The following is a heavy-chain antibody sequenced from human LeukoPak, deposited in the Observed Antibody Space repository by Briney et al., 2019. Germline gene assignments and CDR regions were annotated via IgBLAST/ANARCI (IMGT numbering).Heavy chain of an antibody. D-gene: IGHD3-9*01. Sequence: PGGSLRLSCAASGFTFRTYAMNCVRQAPGKGLECVSGISGSGDNTNYADSVKGRFTISTDNSKNTLYLQMNSLRAEDWAVYYCAKGDDILTGYLSYFDYWGQGTLVTVSS. V-gene: IGHV3-23*01. CDR3: AKGDDILTGYLSYFDY. J-gene: IGHJ4*02. CDR2: ISGSGDNT. CDR1: GFTFRTYA.